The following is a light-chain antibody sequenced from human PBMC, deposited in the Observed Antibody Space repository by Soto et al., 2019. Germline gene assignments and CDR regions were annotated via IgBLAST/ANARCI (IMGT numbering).Light chain of an antibody. CDR1: QSVSSSY. CDR2: GAS. Sequence: EIVLTQSPITLSLSQGERATLSCMASQSVSSSYLAWYQQKPGQAPRLLIYGASSRATGIPDRFSGSGSGTDFTLTISRLEPEDFAVYYCQQYGSSPQTFGQGTKVDIK. V-gene: IGKV3-20*01. CDR3: QQYGSSPQT. J-gene: IGKJ1*01.